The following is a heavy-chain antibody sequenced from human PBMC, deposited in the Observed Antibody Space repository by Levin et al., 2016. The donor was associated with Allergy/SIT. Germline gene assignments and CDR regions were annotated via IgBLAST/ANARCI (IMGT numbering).Heavy chain of an antibody. V-gene: IGHV3-30*18. CDR1: GFTFSSYG. D-gene: IGHD6-13*01. CDR3: AKDLSRPPFHDPLTLDY. Sequence: LSLTCAASGFTFSSYGMHWVRQAPGKGLEWVAVISYDGSNKYYADSVKGRFTISRDNSKNTLYLQMNSLRAEDTAVYYCAKDLSRPPFHDPLTLDYWGQGTLVTVSS. J-gene: IGHJ4*02. CDR2: ISYDGSNK.